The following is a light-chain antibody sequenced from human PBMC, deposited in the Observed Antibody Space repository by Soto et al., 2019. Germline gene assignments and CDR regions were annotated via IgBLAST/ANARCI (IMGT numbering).Light chain of an antibody. CDR2: GAS. V-gene: IGKV3-20*01. J-gene: IGKJ4*01. CDR1: QIVSSTY. Sequence: EIVLTQSPGTLSLSPGERATLSCRASQIVSSTYLAWFQQKAGQAPRLLIYGASTRATGIPDRFSGSGSGTDFTLTISGLGPEDFALYYCQQYGVTPPNTFGGGTKVDIK. CDR3: QQYGVTPPNT.